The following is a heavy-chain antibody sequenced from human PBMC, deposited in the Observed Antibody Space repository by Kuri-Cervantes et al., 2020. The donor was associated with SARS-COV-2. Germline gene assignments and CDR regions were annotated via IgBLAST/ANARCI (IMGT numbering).Heavy chain of an antibody. J-gene: IGHJ6*02. CDR1: GLTFSSYW. V-gene: IGHV3-48*01. CDR3: ARSISGSYVYYYYGMDV. CDR2: ISSSSSTI. D-gene: IGHD1-26*01. Sequence: GGSLRLSCAASGLTFSSYWMSWVRQAPGKGLEWVSYISSSSSTIYYADSVKGRFTISRDNAKNSLYLQMNSLRAEDTAVYYCARSISGSYVYYYYGMDVWGQGTTVTVSS.